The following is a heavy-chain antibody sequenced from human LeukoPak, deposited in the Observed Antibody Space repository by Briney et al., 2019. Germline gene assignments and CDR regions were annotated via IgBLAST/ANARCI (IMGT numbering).Heavy chain of an antibody. D-gene: IGHD3-3*01. CDR1: GYTFSIYG. V-gene: IGHV1-18*01. J-gene: IGHJ4*02. CDR3: ARDGKGRYDFRENDY. Sequence: ASVKVSCKASGYTFSIYGITWVRQAPGQGLEWMGWISAHTGNSDYAQKFQNRVTMTIDTSTSTAYMELRRLGSDDTAVYYCARDGKGRYDFRENDYWGQGTLVTVSS. CDR2: ISAHTGNS.